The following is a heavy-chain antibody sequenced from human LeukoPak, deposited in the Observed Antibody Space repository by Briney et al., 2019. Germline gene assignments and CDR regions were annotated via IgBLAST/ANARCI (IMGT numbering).Heavy chain of an antibody. CDR1: GGTFSSYA. CDR3: AREYGSGSNWFDP. V-gene: IGHV1-69*06. CDR2: IIPIFGTA. J-gene: IGHJ5*02. Sequence: SVKVSCKASGGTFSSYAISWVRQAPGQGLEWMGGIIPIFGTANYAQKFQGRVTITADKSTSTAYMELSSLRSEDTAVYYCAREYGSGSNWFDPWGQGTLVTVSS. D-gene: IGHD3-10*01.